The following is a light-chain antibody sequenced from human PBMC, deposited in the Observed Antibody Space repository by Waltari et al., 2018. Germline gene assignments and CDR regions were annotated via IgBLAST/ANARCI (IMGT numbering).Light chain of an antibody. CDR3: QQYPTLPYS. V-gene: IGKV4-1*01. Sequence: EMTQSPDSLPVSLGERATIHCKSSQSVLYNFNNKNYLAWFQLKPGQPPKLLIRWASTREPGVPDRFSGSGSGTDFTLTISSLQTEDVAVYYCQQYPTLPYSFGQGTKLEIK. CDR2: WAS. J-gene: IGKJ2*03. CDR1: QSVLYNFNNKNY.